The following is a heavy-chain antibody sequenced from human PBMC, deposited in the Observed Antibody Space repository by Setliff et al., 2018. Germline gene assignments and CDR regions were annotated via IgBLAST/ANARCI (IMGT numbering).Heavy chain of an antibody. CDR2: IIPILGIA. CDR3: ARDRYGSGSYLGPPNDY. D-gene: IGHD3-10*01. Sequence: SVKVSCKASGGTFSSYAISWVRQAPGQGLEWKGGIIPILGIANYAQKFQGRVTITADESTSTAYMELSSLRSEDTAVYYCARDRYGSGSYLGPPNDYWGQGTLVTVSS. V-gene: IGHV1-69*10. CDR1: GGTFSSYA. J-gene: IGHJ4*02.